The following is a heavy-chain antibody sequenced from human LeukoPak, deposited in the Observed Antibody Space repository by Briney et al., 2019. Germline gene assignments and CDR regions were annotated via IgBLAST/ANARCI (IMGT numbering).Heavy chain of an antibody. CDR2: ISYDGSNK. Sequence: PGGSLRLSCAASGFTFSSYAMHWVRQAPGKGLEWVAVISYDGSNKYYADSVKGRFTISRDNSKNTLYLQMNSLRAEDTAVYYCARDGSLDDFWSGYYFRFDYWGQGTLVTVSS. J-gene: IGHJ4*02. V-gene: IGHV3-30-3*01. D-gene: IGHD3-3*01. CDR3: ARDGSLDDFWSGYYFRFDY. CDR1: GFTFSSYA.